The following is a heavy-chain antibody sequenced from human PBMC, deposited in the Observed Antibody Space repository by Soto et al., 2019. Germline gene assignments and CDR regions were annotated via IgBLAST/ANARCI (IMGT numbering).Heavy chain of an antibody. CDR2: IYYSGST. Sequence: QLQLQESGPGLVKPSETLSLTCTVSGGSISSSSYYWGWIRQPPGKGLEWIGSIYYSGSTYYNPSPKSRVTKSLETSKNPFSLKLSFVTAADPAVYFWASRGFWSGCCRPAVDYWGQGTLVTVSS. CDR1: GGSISSSSYY. D-gene: IGHD3-3*01. V-gene: IGHV4-39*01. J-gene: IGHJ4*02. CDR3: ASRGFWSGCCRPAVDY.